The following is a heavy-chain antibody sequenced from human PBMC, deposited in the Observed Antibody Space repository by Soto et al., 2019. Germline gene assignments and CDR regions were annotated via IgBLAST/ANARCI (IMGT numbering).Heavy chain of an antibody. Sequence: PSETLSLTCAVYGGSFSGYYWSWIRQPPGKGLEWIGEINHSGSTNYNPSLKSRVTISVDTSKNQFSLKLSSVTAADTAVYYCARGRTYYYGSGSYYYYYYGMDVWGKGTTVTVSS. V-gene: IGHV4-34*01. CDR3: ARGRTYYYGSGSYYYYYYGMDV. CDR2: INHSGST. CDR1: GGSFSGYY. D-gene: IGHD3-10*01. J-gene: IGHJ6*04.